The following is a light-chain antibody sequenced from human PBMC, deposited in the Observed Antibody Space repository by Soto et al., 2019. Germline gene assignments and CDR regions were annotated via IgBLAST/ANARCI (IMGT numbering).Light chain of an antibody. CDR2: TAS. CDR3: QQANRFPLT. V-gene: IGKV1-12*01. J-gene: IGKJ4*01. CDR1: QGISSR. Sequence: DIQMTQSPSSVSASVGDRVTITCRASQGISSRLAWYQQKPGKAPKLLIYTASSLQSGVPSRFSGSGSETDFTRNLSILQPEDFAAYDCQQANRFPLTFGGGTKVELK.